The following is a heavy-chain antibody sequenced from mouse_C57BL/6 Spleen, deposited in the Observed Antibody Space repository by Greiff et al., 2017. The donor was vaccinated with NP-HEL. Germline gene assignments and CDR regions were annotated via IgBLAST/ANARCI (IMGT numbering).Heavy chain of an antibody. Sequence: QVQLQQSGAELVRPGTSVKVSCKASGYAFTNYLIEWVKQRPGQGLEWIGVINPGSGGTNYNEKFKGKATLTADKSSSTAYMQLSSLTSEDSAVYFCARRGHYYYGSSYYAMDDWGQGTSVTVSS. J-gene: IGHJ4*01. CDR2: INPGSGGT. V-gene: IGHV1-54*01. D-gene: IGHD1-1*01. CDR3: ARRGHYYYGSSYYAMDD. CDR1: GYAFTNYL.